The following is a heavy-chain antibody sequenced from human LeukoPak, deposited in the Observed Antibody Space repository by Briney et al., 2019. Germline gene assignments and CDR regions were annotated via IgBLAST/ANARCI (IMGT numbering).Heavy chain of an antibody. CDR3: ARDQTYSGSGIYTYFDY. Sequence: SETLSLTCTVSGGSISSYYWSWIRQPAGKGLEYLGRIPSTGSTNYNPSLRSRVTISADTSKNHFSLKLTSVTAADTAVYYCARDQTYSGSGIYTYFDYWGQGILVTVSS. V-gene: IGHV4-4*07. CDR1: GGSISSYY. J-gene: IGHJ4*02. CDR2: IPSTGST. D-gene: IGHD3-10*01.